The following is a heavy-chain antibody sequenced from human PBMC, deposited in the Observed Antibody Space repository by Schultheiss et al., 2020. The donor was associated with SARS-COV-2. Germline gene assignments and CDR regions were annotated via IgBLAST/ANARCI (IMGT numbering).Heavy chain of an antibody. Sequence: ASVKVSCKASGYTFTGYYMHWVRQAPGQRLEWMGWINAGNGNTKYSQKFQGRVTITRDTSASTAYMELSSLRSEDTAVYYCARPGIKNWFDPWGQGTLVTVSS. J-gene: IGHJ5*02. CDR1: GYTFTGYY. CDR2: INAGNGNT. CDR3: ARPGIKNWFDP. D-gene: IGHD6-13*01. V-gene: IGHV1-3*01.